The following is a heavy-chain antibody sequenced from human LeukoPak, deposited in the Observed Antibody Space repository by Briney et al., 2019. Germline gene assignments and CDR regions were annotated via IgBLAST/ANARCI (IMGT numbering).Heavy chain of an antibody. D-gene: IGHD5-12*01. CDR1: GFMFSDYE. J-gene: IGHJ4*02. CDR3: ARGGYSGSDYF. Sequence: SGGSLRLSCATSGFMFSDYEMNWVRQARGKGLEWVSYIDSSGNTIYYAVSVKGGFTIPRDNAKNSLFLQMHSLRAEDTAVYYCARGGYSGSDYFWGKGTLVTVSS. V-gene: IGHV3-48*03. CDR2: IDSSGNTI.